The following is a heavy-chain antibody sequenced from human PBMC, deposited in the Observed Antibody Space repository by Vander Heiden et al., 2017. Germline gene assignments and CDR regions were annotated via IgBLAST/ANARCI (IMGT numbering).Heavy chain of an antibody. CDR3: ARDRGPYYYGSGSSFDY. Sequence: EVQLVGSGGGLVKPGGSLRLSCAASGFTFSSYWMSWVRPGPGKGLEWVANIKQDGSEKYYVDSVKGRFTISRDNAKNSLYLQMNSLRAEDTAVYYCARDRGPYYYGSGSSFDYWGQGTLVTVSS. CDR1: GFTFSSYW. D-gene: IGHD3-10*01. J-gene: IGHJ4*02. CDR2: IKQDGSEK. V-gene: IGHV3-7*01.